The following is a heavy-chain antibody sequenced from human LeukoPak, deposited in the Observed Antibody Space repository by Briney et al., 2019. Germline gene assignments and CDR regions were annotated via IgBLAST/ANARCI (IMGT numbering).Heavy chain of an antibody. J-gene: IGHJ4*02. CDR3: ATSSGGPRRAFDY. Sequence: PGGSLRLSCAASGFTFSSYEMNWVRQAPGKGLEWVSIFYSGGSTYYADSVKGRFTISRDDSKNTLYLQMNSLRAEDTAVYYCATSSGGPRRAFDYWGQGTLGTVSS. D-gene: IGHD2-15*01. CDR2: FYSGGST. CDR1: GFTFSSYE. V-gene: IGHV3-53*01.